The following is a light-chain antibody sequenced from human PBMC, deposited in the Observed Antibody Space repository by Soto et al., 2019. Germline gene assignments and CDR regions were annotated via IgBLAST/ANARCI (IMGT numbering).Light chain of an antibody. CDR1: QSVFDF. Sequence: EIVLTQSPATLSLSPGERATLSCRASQSVFDFLDWLQQKPGQAPRLLIYDASKRAAGIPDQFSGSGSETHFTLTISSLEPEDFAVYYCQQRSSWPLTFGTGTKVEI. CDR2: DAS. CDR3: QQRSSWPLT. V-gene: IGKV3-11*01. J-gene: IGKJ4*01.